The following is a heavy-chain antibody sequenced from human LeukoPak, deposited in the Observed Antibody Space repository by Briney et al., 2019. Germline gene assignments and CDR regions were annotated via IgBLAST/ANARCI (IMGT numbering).Heavy chain of an antibody. CDR1: GFTFSSYA. J-gene: IGHJ3*02. CDR3: AKHYYDSSEAFDI. CDR2: ISGSCGST. V-gene: IGHV3-23*01. D-gene: IGHD3-22*01. Sequence: GGSLRLSCAASGFTFSSYAMSWVRQAPGKGLEWVSAISGSCGSTYYAASVKGRFTISRDNSKNTMYLQMNSLRAEDTAVYYCAKHYYDSSEAFDIWGQGTMVTVSS.